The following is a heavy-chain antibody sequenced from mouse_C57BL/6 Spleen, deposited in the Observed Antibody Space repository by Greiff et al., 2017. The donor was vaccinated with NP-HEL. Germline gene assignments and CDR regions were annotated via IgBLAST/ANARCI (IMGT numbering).Heavy chain of an antibody. Sequence: EVKLVESGGGLVKPGGSLKLSCAASGFTFSDYGMHWVRQAPEKGLEWVAYISSGSSTIYYADTVKGRFTISRDNAKNTLFLHMTRLRSEDTAMYYCARPRDYDGYYYARDYWGQGTSVTVSA. D-gene: IGHD2-4*01. V-gene: IGHV5-17*01. CDR2: ISSGSSTI. J-gene: IGHJ4*01. CDR1: GFTFSDYG. CDR3: ARPRDYDGYYYARDY.